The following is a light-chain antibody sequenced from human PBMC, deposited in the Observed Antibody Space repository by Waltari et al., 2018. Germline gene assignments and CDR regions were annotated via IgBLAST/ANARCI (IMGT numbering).Light chain of an antibody. CDR2: WAS. Sequence: DIVMTQTPDSLAVFLGERVTIDCKSSQSVLYSSNNKNYLAWYQQRPGQPPKLLIYWASTRESGVPDRFSGSGSGTDFTLTINSLQTEDVALYYCQKYYSTPLTFSRGTKVEIK. V-gene: IGKV4-1*01. J-gene: IGKJ4*01. CDR3: QKYYSTPLT. CDR1: QSVLYSSNNKNY.